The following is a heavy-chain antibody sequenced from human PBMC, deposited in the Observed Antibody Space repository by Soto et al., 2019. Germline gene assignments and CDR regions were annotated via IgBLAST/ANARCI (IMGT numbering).Heavy chain of an antibody. CDR3: AKDSAAGYSYGWYYYYGMDV. J-gene: IGHJ6*02. V-gene: IGHV3-30*18. CDR2: ISYDGSNK. Sequence: PVGSLRLSCAASWFTFSSYGMHWVRQAPGKGLEWVAVISYDGSNKYYADSVKGRFTISRDNSKNTLYLQMNSLRAEDTAVYYCAKDSAAGYSYGWYYYYGMDVWGQGTTVTVSS. D-gene: IGHD5-18*01. CDR1: WFTFSSYG.